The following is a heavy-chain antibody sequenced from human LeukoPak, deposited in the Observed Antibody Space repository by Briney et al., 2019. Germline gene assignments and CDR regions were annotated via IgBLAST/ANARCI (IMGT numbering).Heavy chain of an antibody. Sequence: SETLSLTCTVSGGSISSYYWSWIRQPPGKGLGWIGYIYYSGSTNYNPSLKSRVTISVDTSKNQFSLKLSSVTAADTAVYYCARLLVVVIRGAFDIWGQGTMVTVSS. V-gene: IGHV4-59*12. D-gene: IGHD3-22*01. CDR1: GGSISSYY. CDR2: IYYSGST. J-gene: IGHJ3*02. CDR3: ARLLVVVIRGAFDI.